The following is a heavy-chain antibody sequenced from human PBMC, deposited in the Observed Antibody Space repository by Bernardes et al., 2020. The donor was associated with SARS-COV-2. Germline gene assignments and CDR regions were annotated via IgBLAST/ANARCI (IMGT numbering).Heavy chain of an antibody. CDR3: AKTESGTYFDPFDS. D-gene: IGHD3-9*01. Sequence: GGSLRLSCAASRFSFGNYAMSWVRQAPGKGLEWVSGITYSGTTTYYADSVKGRFTISRDNSESTLYLQMSGLRAEDTAVYYCAKTESGTYFDPFDSWGQGTLVTVSS. J-gene: IGHJ4*02. CDR1: RFSFGNYA. CDR2: ITYSGTTT. V-gene: IGHV3-23*01.